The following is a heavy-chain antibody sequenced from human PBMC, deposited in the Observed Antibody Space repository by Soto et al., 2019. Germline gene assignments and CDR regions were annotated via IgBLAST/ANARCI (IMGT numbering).Heavy chain of an antibody. V-gene: IGHV3-7*01. CDR1: GFTFSSYW. CDR2: IKQDGSEK. D-gene: IGHD2-2*01. J-gene: IGHJ6*02. CDR3: ARDRYCSSTSCLRPNYYYYGMDV. Sequence: GGSLRLSCAASGFTFSSYWMSWVRQAPGKGLEWVANIKQDGSEKYYVDSVKGRFTISRDNAKNSLYLQMNSLRAEDTAVYYCARDRYCSSTSCLRPNYYYYGMDVWGQGTTVTVSS.